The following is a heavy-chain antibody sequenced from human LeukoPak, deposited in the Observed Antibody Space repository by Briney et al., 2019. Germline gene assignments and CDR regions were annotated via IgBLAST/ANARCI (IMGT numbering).Heavy chain of an antibody. CDR2: IYTSGST. Sequence: SETLSLTCTVSGGSISSYYWSWIRQPAGKGLEWIGRIYTSGSTNYNPSLKSRVTMSVDTSKNQFSLKLSSVTAADTAVYYCATRGGSIAARPDPNDAFDIWGQGTMVTVSS. CDR3: ATRGGSIAARPDPNDAFDI. J-gene: IGHJ3*02. V-gene: IGHV4-4*07. D-gene: IGHD6-6*01. CDR1: GGSISSYY.